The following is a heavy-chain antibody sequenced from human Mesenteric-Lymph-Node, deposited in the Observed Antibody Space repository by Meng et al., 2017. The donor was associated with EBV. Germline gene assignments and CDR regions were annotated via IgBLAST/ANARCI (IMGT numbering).Heavy chain of an antibody. D-gene: IGHD3-9*01. J-gene: IGHJ4*02. CDR2: IYHRGNN. Sequence: LQEPGHGRVEPSGTLSLICAVSGGSISTTNGWSWVRQSPGKGLEWIGEIYHRGNNNYNPSLMSRAAISADTSKNQFSLKLNSVTAADTAVYYCARAGGSTGFPHGAFDLWSPGTLVTVSS. CDR3: ARAGGSTGFPHGAFDL. V-gene: IGHV4-4*02. CDR1: GGSISTTNG.